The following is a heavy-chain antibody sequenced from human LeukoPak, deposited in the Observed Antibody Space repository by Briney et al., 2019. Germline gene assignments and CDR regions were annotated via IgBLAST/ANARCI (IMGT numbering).Heavy chain of an antibody. D-gene: IGHD5-18*01. V-gene: IGHV4-59*01. Sequence: PSETLSLTCTVSGGSFSTYYWSWIRQPPGKGLEWIGYIYYTGNTNYNPSLKSRVTISVDTSKNQFSLKLSSVTAADTAVYYCARTTEGGYTYDYFYYYYMDVWGKGTTVTISS. CDR3: ARTTEGGYTYDYFYYYYMDV. CDR2: IYYTGNT. CDR1: GGSFSTYY. J-gene: IGHJ6*03.